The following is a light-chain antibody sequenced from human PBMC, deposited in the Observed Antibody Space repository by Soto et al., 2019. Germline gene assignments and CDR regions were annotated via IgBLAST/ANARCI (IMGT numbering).Light chain of an antibody. V-gene: IGKV2-28*01. CDR1: QSLLDSNGYNY. CDR2: LGS. J-gene: IGKJ1*01. CDR3: MQARHFPRT. Sequence: DVVLTQSPLFLPVTPGEPASISCRSSQSLLDSNGYNYLDWYLQKPGQSPQLLMYLGSNRASGVPDRFSGSGSGTDFTLQINRVETEDVGVYYCMQARHFPRTFGQGTKVEI.